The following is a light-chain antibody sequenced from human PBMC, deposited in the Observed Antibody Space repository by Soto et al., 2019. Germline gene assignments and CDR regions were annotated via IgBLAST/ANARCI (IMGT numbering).Light chain of an antibody. CDR3: ATWDDSLGGPV. J-gene: IGLJ2*01. Sequence: QSVLTQTPSVSGTPGQRVNLSCSGSSSNIGRNYVYWYHQFPGTAPKLLIYRDNERPSGVPDRFSGSKSGTSASLAISGLRSGDEADYHCATWDDSLGGPVFGGGTKLTVL. V-gene: IGLV1-47*01. CDR1: SSNIGRNY. CDR2: RDN.